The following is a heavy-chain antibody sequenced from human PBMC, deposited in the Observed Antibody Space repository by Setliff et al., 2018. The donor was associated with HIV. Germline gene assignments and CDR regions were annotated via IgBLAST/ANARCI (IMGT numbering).Heavy chain of an antibody. V-gene: IGHV1-18*01. CDR1: SYA. J-gene: IGHJ6*02. CDR3: AREIGDYYDSSGYYPPTDYYYGMDV. CDR2: INTHSGYT. D-gene: IGHD3-22*01. Sequence: SYAVSWVRQAPGQGLEWMGWINTHSGYTNYAQNVQGRVTVTTDTSTSTAYMELRSLRSDDTAVYYCAREIGDYYDSSGYYPPTDYYYGMDVWGQGTTVTVSS.